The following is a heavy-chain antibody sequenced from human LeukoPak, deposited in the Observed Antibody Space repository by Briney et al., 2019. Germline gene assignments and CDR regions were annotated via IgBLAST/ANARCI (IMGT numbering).Heavy chain of an antibody. Sequence: AGGSLRLSCAASGLTFSDYYMTWIRQAPGKGLEWVSSISGTGTTIYSADSVRGRFTVSRDNARNSLFLHMNSLRAEDTAVYYCAVQITMIVVVPYFDYWGQGTPVTVSS. J-gene: IGHJ4*02. V-gene: IGHV3-11*04. CDR1: GLTFSDYY. D-gene: IGHD3-22*01. CDR3: AVQITMIVVVPYFDY. CDR2: ISGTGTTI.